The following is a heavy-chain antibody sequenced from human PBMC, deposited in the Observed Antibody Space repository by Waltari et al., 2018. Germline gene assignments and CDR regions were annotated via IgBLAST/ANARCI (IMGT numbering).Heavy chain of an antibody. Sequence: QVQLQQWGAGLLKPSETLSLTCAVYGGSFSGYYWSWIRQPPGKGLEWSGEINHRGSTNYNPSLKSRVTISVDTSKNQFSLKLSSVTAADTAVYYCARQDSGSYRYYFDYWGQGTLVTVSS. CDR3: ARQDSGSYRYYFDY. D-gene: IGHD1-26*01. V-gene: IGHV4-34*01. J-gene: IGHJ4*02. CDR2: INHRGST. CDR1: GGSFSGYY.